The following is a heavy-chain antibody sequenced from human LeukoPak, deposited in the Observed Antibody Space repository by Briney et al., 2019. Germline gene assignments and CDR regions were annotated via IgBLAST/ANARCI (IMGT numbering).Heavy chain of an antibody. D-gene: IGHD3-22*01. CDR2: ISSSSSYI. CDR3: VRTKDYYDGSALDY. V-gene: IGHV3-21*01. CDR1: GFTFSSYS. Sequence: GGSLRLSCAASGFTFSSYSMNWVRQAPGKGLEWVSSISSSSSYIYYADSVKGRFTISRDNAKNSLYLQMNSLRAEDTAVFYCVRTKDYYDGSALDYWGQGTLVTVSS. J-gene: IGHJ4*02.